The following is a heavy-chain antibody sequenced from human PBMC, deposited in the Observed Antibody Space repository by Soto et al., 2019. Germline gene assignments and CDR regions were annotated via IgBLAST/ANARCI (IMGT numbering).Heavy chain of an antibody. CDR1: GGSVSSGSYY. CDR2: IYYSGST. J-gene: IGHJ6*02. CDR3: ARAPLWFGELPYYYYGMDV. Sequence: QVQLQESGPGLVKPSETLSLTCTVSGGSVSSGSYYWSWIRQPPGKGLEWIGYIYYSGSTNYNPSLKSRVTISVDTSKNQFTLKLSSVTAADTAVYYCARAPLWFGELPYYYYGMDVWGQGTTVTVSS. D-gene: IGHD3-10*01. V-gene: IGHV4-61*01.